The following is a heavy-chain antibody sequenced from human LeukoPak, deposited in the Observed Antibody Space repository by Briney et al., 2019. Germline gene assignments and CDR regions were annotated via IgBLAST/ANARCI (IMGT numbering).Heavy chain of an antibody. V-gene: IGHV1-24*01. CDR3: ATGYGDDRYYYMDV. Sequence: ASVKVSCKVSGYTLTELSMHWVRQAPGKGLEWMGGFDPEDGETIYAQKFQGRVTMTEDTSTDTAYMELSSLRSEDTAVYYCATGYGDDRYYYMDVWGKGTTVTISS. J-gene: IGHJ6*03. D-gene: IGHD4-17*01. CDR1: GYTLTELS. CDR2: FDPEDGET.